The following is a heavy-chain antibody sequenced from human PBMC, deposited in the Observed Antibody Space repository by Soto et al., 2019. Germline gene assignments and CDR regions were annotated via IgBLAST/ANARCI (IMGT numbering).Heavy chain of an antibody. D-gene: IGHD3-22*01. Sequence: GGSLRLSCSASGFTFSMHSMHWVRQTPGKALEYVSAISRDGRSTFYADSVKGRFTISRDNSKNTLYLRMNSLRSDDTAVYYCVKEANPFINTLVVLIFDYWGQGTQVTVCS. J-gene: IGHJ4*02. CDR3: VKEANPFINTLVVLIFDY. CDR2: ISRDGRST. CDR1: GFTFSMHS. V-gene: IGHV3-64D*08.